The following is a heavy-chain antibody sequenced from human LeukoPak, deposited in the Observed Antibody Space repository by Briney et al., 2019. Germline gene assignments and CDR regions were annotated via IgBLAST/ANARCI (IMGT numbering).Heavy chain of an antibody. V-gene: IGHV1-2*02. CDR3: ARGLSGSHHGDSSGYYYYYYMDV. Sequence: GASVKVSCKASGGTFSSYAISWVRQAPGQGLEWMGWINPNSGGTNYAQKFQGRVTMTRDTSISTAYMELSRLRSDDTAVYYCARGLSGSHHGDSSGYYYYYYMDVWGKGTTVTVSS. CDR2: INPNSGGT. J-gene: IGHJ6*03. CDR1: GGTFSSYA. D-gene: IGHD1-26*01.